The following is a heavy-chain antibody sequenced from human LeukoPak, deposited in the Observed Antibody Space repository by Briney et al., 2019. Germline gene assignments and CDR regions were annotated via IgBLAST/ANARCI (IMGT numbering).Heavy chain of an antibody. V-gene: IGHV4-61*02. J-gene: IGHJ4*02. CDR1: GGSISSGSYY. CDR2: IYTSGST. Sequence: SQTLSPTCTVSGGSISSGSYYWSWIRQPAGKGLEWIGRIYTSGSTNYNPSLKSRVTISVDTSKNQFSLKLSSVTAADTAVYYCARGLDYWGQGTLVTVSS. CDR3: ARGLDY.